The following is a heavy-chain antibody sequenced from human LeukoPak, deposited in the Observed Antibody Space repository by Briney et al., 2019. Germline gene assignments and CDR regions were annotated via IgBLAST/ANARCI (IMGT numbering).Heavy chain of an antibody. CDR2: IYYSGST. J-gene: IGHJ4*02. Sequence: SETLSLTCIVSGASVSSYFWSWIRQPPGKGLEYIGNIYYSGSTNYNPSLKSRVTISLDTSKNQFSLKLSSVTAADTAVYYCATTQQWLAFDYWGQGILVTDSS. CDR3: ATTQQWLAFDY. V-gene: IGHV4-59*02. D-gene: IGHD6-19*01. CDR1: GASVSSYF.